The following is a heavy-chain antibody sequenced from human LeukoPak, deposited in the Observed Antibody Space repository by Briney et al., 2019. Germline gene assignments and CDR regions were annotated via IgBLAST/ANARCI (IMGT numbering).Heavy chain of an antibody. D-gene: IGHD4-17*01. CDR1: GFTFSSYY. CDR2: ITNDGRST. V-gene: IGHV3-74*01. J-gene: IGHJ3*02. Sequence: AGGSLRLSCAASGFTFSSYYMHWVRQAPGKGLVWVSRITNDGRSTSYADSVKGRFTISRDNAKNTLSLQMNSLRAEDTAVYFCARDMTTDAFDMWGQGTLVTVSS. CDR3: ARDMTTDAFDM.